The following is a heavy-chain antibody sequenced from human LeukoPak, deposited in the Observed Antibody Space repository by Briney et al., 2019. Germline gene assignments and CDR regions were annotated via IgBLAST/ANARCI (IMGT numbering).Heavy chain of an antibody. V-gene: IGHV3-23*01. D-gene: IGHD1-26*01. J-gene: IGHJ4*02. Sequence: GGSLRLSCAASGFTFRSYVMSWVRQAPGKGLEWVSTITDTGDSTYYADSVKGRFSISRDNSKNTLYLQMNSLRAEDTAVYYCAKADIVGATFRIDYWGQGTLVTVSS. CDR1: GFTFRSYV. CDR3: AKADIVGATFRIDY. CDR2: ITDTGDST.